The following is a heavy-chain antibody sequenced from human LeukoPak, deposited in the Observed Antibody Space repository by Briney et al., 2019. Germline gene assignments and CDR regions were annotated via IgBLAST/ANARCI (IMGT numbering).Heavy chain of an antibody. D-gene: IGHD6-19*01. CDR1: GYCFINYW. J-gene: IGHJ4*02. Sequence: GESRKISCNGFGYCFINYWTGWGRQMPGKGVEGMAMIYPGDSDTKNSPSFQGQVTISTDNSITAAFLQWSSLKASDTAMYYCAILSSGWYYFDYWGQGTLVTVSS. V-gene: IGHV5-51*02. CDR3: AILSSGWYYFDY. CDR2: IYPGDSDT.